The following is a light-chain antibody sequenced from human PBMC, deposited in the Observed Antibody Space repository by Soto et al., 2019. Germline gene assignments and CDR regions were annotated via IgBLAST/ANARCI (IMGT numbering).Light chain of an antibody. CDR1: SSDINNL. J-gene: IGLJ1*01. V-gene: IGLV2-23*02. CDR2: EVS. Sequence: QSALTQPASVSGSPGQSITISCTGTSSDINNLVSWYQQHPGKVPKLMIYEVSKRPSGVSNRCSGSKSGYTASLTISGLRAEDEADYYCCSYAGTNTHVFGSGTKLTVL. CDR3: CSYAGTNTHV.